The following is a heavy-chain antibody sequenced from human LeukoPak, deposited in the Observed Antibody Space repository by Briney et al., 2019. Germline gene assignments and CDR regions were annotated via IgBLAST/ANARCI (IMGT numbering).Heavy chain of an antibody. CDR3: ATEAIVVVTARDYWYFDL. D-gene: IGHD2-21*02. CDR2: ISPILGIP. J-gene: IGHJ2*01. V-gene: IGHV1-69*04. CDR1: GYTFTGYY. Sequence: ASVKVSCKASGYTFTGYYMHWVRQAPGQGLEWMGRISPILGIPNYAQKFQGRVTITADKSTTTAYMELSSLRSEDTAVYYCATEAIVVVTARDYWYFDLWGRGTLVTVSS.